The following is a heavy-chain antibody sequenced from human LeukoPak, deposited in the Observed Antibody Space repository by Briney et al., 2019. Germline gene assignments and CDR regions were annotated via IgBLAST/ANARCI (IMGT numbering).Heavy chain of an antibody. V-gene: IGHV4-4*07. CDR1: GGSISSYY. CDR3: ARVDYGGGSGHFDY. Sequence: SETLSLTXTVSGGSISSYYWSWIRQPAGKGLEWIGRIYTSGSTNYNPSLKSRVTMSVDTSKNQFSLKLSSVTAADTAVYYCARVDYGGGSGHFDYWGQGTLVTVSS. J-gene: IGHJ4*02. D-gene: IGHD4-23*01. CDR2: IYTSGST.